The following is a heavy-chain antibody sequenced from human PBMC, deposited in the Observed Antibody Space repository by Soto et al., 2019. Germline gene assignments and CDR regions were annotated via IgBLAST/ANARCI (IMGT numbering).Heavy chain of an antibody. CDR3: ARVYYGSGSRYYYYYGMDV. CDR1: GGTFSSYA. CDR2: IIPIFGTA. J-gene: IGHJ6*02. Sequence: QVQLVQSGAEVKKPGSSVKVSCKASGGTFSSYAISWVRQAPGQGLEWMGGIIPIFGTANYAQKFQGRVTITADESTSTAYMVLSSLRSEDTAVYYCARVYYGSGSRYYYYYGMDVWGQGTTVTVSS. V-gene: IGHV1-69*01. D-gene: IGHD3-10*01.